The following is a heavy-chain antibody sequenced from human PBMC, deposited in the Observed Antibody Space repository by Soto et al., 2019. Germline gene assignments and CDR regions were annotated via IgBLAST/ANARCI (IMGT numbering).Heavy chain of an antibody. J-gene: IGHJ6*01. CDR2: ISGGGGST. Sequence: EVQLLESGGGLVQPGGSLRLSCAACGFTFSSYAMSWVRQAPGKGLELVSAISGGGGSTYYADSVKGRFTICRDNSKYNLYLQMNSMKAEDTAIYYCAKDLNYVSGRLSGYYGMDVWRQGPTVTVSS. V-gene: IGHV3-23*01. D-gene: IGHD3-10*01. CDR1: GFTFSSYA. CDR3: AKDLNYVSGRLSGYYGMDV.